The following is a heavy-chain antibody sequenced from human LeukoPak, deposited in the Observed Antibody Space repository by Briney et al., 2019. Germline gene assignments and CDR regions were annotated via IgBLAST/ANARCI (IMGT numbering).Heavy chain of an antibody. D-gene: IGHD4-23*01. Sequence: SVKASCKASGGTFSSYAISWVRQAPGQGLEWMGGIIPIFGTANYAQKFQGRVTITADESTSTAYMELSSLRSEDTAVYYCARGIMTTVVTPPYYYMDVWGKGTTVTISS. CDR2: IIPIFGTA. CDR3: ARGIMTTVVTPPYYYMDV. J-gene: IGHJ6*03. CDR1: GGTFSSYA. V-gene: IGHV1-69*13.